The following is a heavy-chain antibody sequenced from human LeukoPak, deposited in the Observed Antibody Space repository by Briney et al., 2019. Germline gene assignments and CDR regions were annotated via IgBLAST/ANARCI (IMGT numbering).Heavy chain of an antibody. J-gene: IGHJ5*02. CDR1: GFTFSSYA. CDR3: ARQRVMLTGTGGTWIDP. Sequence: PGGSLRLSCAASGFTFSSYAMHWVRQAPGKGLEWVSGLSGSGRATYYAHSVKGRFTISRENSKNAMFLQMNSLRVDDTAVYYCARQRVMLTGTGGTWIDPWGQGTLVTVSS. CDR2: LSGSGRAT. D-gene: IGHD1/OR15-1a*01. V-gene: IGHV3-23*01.